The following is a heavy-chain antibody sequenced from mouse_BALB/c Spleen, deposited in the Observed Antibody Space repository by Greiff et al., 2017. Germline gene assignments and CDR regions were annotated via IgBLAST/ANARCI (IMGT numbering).Heavy chain of an antibody. V-gene: IGHV5-4*02. J-gene: IGHJ4*01. D-gene: IGHD2-4*01. CDR2: ISDGGSYT. CDR3: ARVIYYDYADDGD. Sequence: EVMLVESGGGLVKPGGSLKLSCAASGFTFSDYYMYWVRQTPEKRLEWVATISDGGSYTYYPDSVKGRFTISRDNAKNNLYLQMSSLKSEDTAMYYCARVIYYDYADDGDWGQGTSVTVSS. CDR1: GFTFSDYY.